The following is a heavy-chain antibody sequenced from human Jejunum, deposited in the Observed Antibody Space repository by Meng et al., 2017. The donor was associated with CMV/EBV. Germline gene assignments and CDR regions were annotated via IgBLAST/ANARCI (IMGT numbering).Heavy chain of an antibody. CDR3: AREAYCSFTSCYAIDY. CDR2: INPNSGGT. Sequence: VQVGQSGAEVKKPGASVKVSCKASGYTFSDHYMHWVRQAPGQGLEWMGWINPNSGGTNYAQKFQGRVTMTSDTSIDTAYMDLSSLTSDDTAVYYCAREAYCSFTSCYAIDYWGHGTLVTVSS. J-gene: IGHJ4*01. D-gene: IGHD2-2*01. V-gene: IGHV1-2*02. CDR1: GYTFSDHY.